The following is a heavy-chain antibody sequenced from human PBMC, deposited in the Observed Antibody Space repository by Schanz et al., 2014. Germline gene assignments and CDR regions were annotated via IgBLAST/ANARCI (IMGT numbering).Heavy chain of an antibody. V-gene: IGHV3-33*03. J-gene: IGHJ4*02. Sequence: QAQLVESGGGVVQPGRSLRLSCAASGFTFSTYGMHWARQAPGKGLEWVAAMSYDGSIKYYGDFVKGRFTITRDNSKNTLYLHMNTLRSEDTAVYCCAEDSTHIDIGRVRTAIDYWGQGTLVTVSS. CDR1: GFTFSTYG. D-gene: IGHD3-16*01. CDR2: MSYDGSIK. CDR3: AEDSTHIDIGRVRTAIDY.